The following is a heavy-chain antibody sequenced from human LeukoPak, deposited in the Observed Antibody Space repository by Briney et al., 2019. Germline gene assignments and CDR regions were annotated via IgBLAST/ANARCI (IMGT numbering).Heavy chain of an antibody. D-gene: IGHD2-2*01. CDR3: VSFYETY. CDR2: INSDGSWT. V-gene: IGHV3-74*01. Sequence: LTGGSLRLSCAASGNYWMHWVRQAPGKGLVWVSHINSDGSWTSYADSVKGRFTISKDNAKNTVYLQMNNLRVEDTAVYYCVSFYETYWGRETLVTVSS. J-gene: IGHJ4*02. CDR1: GNYW.